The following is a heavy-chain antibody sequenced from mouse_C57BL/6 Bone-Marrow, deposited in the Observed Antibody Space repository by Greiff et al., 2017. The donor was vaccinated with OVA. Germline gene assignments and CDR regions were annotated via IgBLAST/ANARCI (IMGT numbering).Heavy chain of an antibody. Sequence: QVQLQQPGAELVKPGASVKLSCKASGYTFTSYWMHWVKQRPGQGLEWIGMIHPNSGSTNYNEKFKSKATLTVDKSSSTAYMQLSSLTSEDSAVXYRARLGGTKGVFFFDYWGQGTTLTVSS. CDR1: GYTFTSYW. V-gene: IGHV1-64*01. CDR3: ARLGGTKGVFFFDY. J-gene: IGHJ2*01. D-gene: IGHD3-3*01. CDR2: IHPNSGST.